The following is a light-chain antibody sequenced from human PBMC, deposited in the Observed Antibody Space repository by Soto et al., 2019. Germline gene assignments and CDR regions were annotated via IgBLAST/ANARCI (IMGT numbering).Light chain of an antibody. Sequence: TQLTQSPSSLSASVGDRVTITCRASQGIRSYLAWYQQKPGRDPKLLIYVASTLQSGVPSRFSGSGSGTDFTLTISSLQPEDFATYYCQQLNNYPVTFGGGTKVEIK. J-gene: IGKJ4*01. V-gene: IGKV1-9*01. CDR2: VAS. CDR1: QGIRSY. CDR3: QQLNNYPVT.